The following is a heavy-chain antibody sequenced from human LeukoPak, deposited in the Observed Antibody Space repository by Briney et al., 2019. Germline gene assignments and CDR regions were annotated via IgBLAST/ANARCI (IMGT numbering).Heavy chain of an antibody. J-gene: IGHJ6*02. CDR2: MNPYSGIT. D-gene: IGHD6-13*01. V-gene: IGHV1-8*01. Sequence: ASVKVSCKASGYTFTSSYDINWVRQAPGQGHEWMGWMNPYSGITGYTQKFQGRVTMAGDTSISTAYMELSSLTSEDTAVYFCARENVNRGSSWGYDYFGMDVWGQGTAVTVSS. CDR1: GYTFTSSYD. CDR3: ARENVNRGSSWGYDYFGMDV.